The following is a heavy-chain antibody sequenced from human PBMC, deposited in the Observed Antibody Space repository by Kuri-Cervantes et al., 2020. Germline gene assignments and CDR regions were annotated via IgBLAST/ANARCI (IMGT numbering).Heavy chain of an antibody. CDR3: ARVGSSSHRDLNWFDP. CDR1: GYFIRSGNY. D-gene: IGHD6-13*01. V-gene: IGHV4-38-2*01. J-gene: IGHJ5*02. Sequence: SETLSLTCAVSGYFIRSGNYWGWIRQTPGEGLEWIGSMYHSGSTYYNPSLKSRVTISVDTSKNQFSLKLSSVTAADTAVYYCARVGSSSHRDLNWFDPWGQGTLVTVSS. CDR2: MYHSGST.